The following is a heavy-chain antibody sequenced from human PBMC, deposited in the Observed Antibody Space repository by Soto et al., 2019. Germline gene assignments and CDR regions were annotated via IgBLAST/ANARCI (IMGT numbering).Heavy chain of an antibody. CDR3: ASVGYSSSWYGLVY. Sequence: SETLSLTCAVYGGSFSGYYWSWIRQPPGKGLEWIGYIYYSGSTNYNPSLKSRVTISVDTSKNQFSLKLSSVTAADTAVYYCASVGYSSSWYGLVYWGQGTLVTVSS. CDR2: IYYSGST. V-gene: IGHV4-59*01. D-gene: IGHD6-13*01. J-gene: IGHJ4*02. CDR1: GGSFSGYY.